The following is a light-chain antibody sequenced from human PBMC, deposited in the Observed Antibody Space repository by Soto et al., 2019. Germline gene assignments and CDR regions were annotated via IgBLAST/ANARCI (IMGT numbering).Light chain of an antibody. J-gene: IGKJ3*01. CDR1: QSVSSN. CDR3: KKYNDWPLS. V-gene: IGKV3-15*01. Sequence: EIVMTQSPATLSVSPGERATLSCRASQSVSSNLAWYQQKPGQAPRLFIYGASTRATGIPARFSGSGSGTEFTLTISSLQSEDFAVYYCKKYNDWPLSFGPGTKVDIK. CDR2: GAS.